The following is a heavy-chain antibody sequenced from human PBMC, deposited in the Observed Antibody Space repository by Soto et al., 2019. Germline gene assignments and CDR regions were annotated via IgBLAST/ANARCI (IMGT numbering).Heavy chain of an antibody. CDR1: GGSFSGYY. D-gene: IGHD3-10*01. V-gene: IGHV4-34*01. Sequence: QVQLQQWGAGLLKPSETLSLTCAVYGGSFSGYYWSWIRQPPGKGLEWIGEINHSGSTNYNPTLTRRVPISVDTSKNTFSLKLSSVTAADTAVYYCARGRITMVLGRNWFDPWGQGTLVTVSS. CDR2: INHSGST. J-gene: IGHJ5*02. CDR3: ARGRITMVLGRNWFDP.